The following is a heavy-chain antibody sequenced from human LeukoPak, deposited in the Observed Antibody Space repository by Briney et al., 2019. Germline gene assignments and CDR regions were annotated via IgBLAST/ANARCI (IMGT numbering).Heavy chain of an antibody. CDR2: ISYDGSNK. V-gene: IGHV3-30-3*01. D-gene: IGHD3-10*01. CDR3: ARDFMGRLDY. CDR1: GFTFSSYA. Sequence: GRSLRLSCAAFGFTFSSYAMHWVRQAPGKGLEWVAVISYDGSNKYYADSVKGRFTISRDNSKNTLYLQMNSLRAEDTAVYYCARDFMGRLDYWGQGTLVTVSS. J-gene: IGHJ4*02.